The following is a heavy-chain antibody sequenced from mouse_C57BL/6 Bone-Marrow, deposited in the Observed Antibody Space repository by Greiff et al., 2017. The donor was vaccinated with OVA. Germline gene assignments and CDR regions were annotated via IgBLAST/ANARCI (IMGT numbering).Heavy chain of an antibody. CDR3: AKNDGYFAFAY. CDR1: GFSLTSYG. Sequence: QVHVKQSGPGLVQPSQSLSITCTVSGFSLTSYGVHWVRQSPGKGLEWLGAIWRGGSTDYNAAFMSRLSITKDNSTSQVVFKMNSLQADDTAIYSCAKNDGYFAFAYWGQGTLVTVSA. J-gene: IGHJ3*01. D-gene: IGHD2-3*01. V-gene: IGHV2-5*01. CDR2: IWRGGST.